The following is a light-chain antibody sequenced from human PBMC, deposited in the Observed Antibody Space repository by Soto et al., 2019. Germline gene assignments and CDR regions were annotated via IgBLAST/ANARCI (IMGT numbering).Light chain of an antibody. CDR1: QSVSSN. V-gene: IGKV3-15*01. Sequence: EIVMTQSTATLSVSPGERATLSCRASQSVSSNLAWYQQKPGQAPRLLIYGASTRATGIPARFSGSGSGTEFKLTISSLQSEDFAGYYCQQYNNWPLPWTFGQGTKVEIK. CDR3: QQYNNWPLPWT. CDR2: GAS. J-gene: IGKJ1*01.